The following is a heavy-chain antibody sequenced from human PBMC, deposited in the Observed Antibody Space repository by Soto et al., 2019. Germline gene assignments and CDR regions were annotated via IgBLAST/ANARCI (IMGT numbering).Heavy chain of an antibody. CDR1: GGTFSSYA. V-gene: IGHV1-69*06. D-gene: IGHD5-12*01. Sequence: SVKVSCKASGGTFSSYAISWVRQAPGQGLEWMGGIIPIFGTANYAQKFQGRVTITADKSTSTAYMELSSLRSEDTAVYYCARRRGYRGYDWAFDYWGQGTLVTFSS. CDR3: ARRRGYRGYDWAFDY. CDR2: IIPIFGTA. J-gene: IGHJ4*02.